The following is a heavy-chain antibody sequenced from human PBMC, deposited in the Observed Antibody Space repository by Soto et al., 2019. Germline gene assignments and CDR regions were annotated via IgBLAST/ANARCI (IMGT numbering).Heavy chain of an antibody. Sequence: EVQLVESGGGLVQPGWSLRLSCEASGFTFRHYDMHWVRQGTGKGLEWVSGISAAGDPDYADSVEGRFTIFGENDHNSFFLPMSSLRVGDTAVYYCVRTDRDFYGVDVWGQGTTVIVSS. CDR1: GFTFRHYD. J-gene: IGHJ6*02. CDR2: ISAAGDP. V-gene: IGHV3-13*05. CDR3: VRTDRDFYGVDV.